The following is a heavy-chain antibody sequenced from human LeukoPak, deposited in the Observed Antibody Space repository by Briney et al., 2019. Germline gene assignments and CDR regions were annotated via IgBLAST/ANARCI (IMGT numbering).Heavy chain of an antibody. D-gene: IGHD4-11*01. CDR1: GYIFNKYG. J-gene: IGHJ3*02. CDR3: ARDGTGAMTTVTIDAFDI. V-gene: IGHV1-18*01. Sequence: GASVKVSCKASGYIFNKYGVSWVRQAPGQGLEWLAWISCYNGDTNYAQKFQGRVTVTTDTSTSTVFMELSSLRSEDTAVYYCARDGTGAMTTVTIDAFDIWGQGTMVTVSS. CDR2: ISCYNGDT.